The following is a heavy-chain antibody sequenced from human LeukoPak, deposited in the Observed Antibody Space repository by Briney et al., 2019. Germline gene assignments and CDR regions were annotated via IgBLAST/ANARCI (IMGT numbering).Heavy chain of an antibody. V-gene: IGHV3-21*01. Sequence: GGSLRLSCAASGFTFSTYTMNWVRQAPGKGLEWVSSTTSSSSNTFYADSVKGRFTLSRDNAKNSLYLQMSSLRAEDTAVYYCARDGDYVFDYWGQGTLVTVSS. J-gene: IGHJ4*02. D-gene: IGHD4-17*01. CDR2: TTSSSSNT. CDR3: ARDGDYVFDY. CDR1: GFTFSTYT.